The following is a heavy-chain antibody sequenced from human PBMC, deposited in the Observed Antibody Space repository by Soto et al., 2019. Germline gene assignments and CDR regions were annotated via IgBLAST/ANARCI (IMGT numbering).Heavy chain of an antibody. V-gene: IGHV4-39*01. CDR1: GGSVSSPNYF. Sequence: SETLSLTCSVSGGSVSSPNYFWVWVRRAPGKGPEWIGNIFYNGRTDYNPSLQSRVNISVDTSKNQFSLKLGSVTAPDTAIYNFSRGARSAGEQSDWFDPWGHGTLVTDSS. CDR3: SRGARSAGEQSDWFDP. CDR2: IFYNGRT. J-gene: IGHJ5*02. D-gene: IGHD6-19*01.